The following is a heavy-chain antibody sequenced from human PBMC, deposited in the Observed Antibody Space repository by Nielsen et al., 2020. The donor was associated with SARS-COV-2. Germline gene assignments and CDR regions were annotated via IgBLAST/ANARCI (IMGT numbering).Heavy chain of an antibody. CDR1: GFTFNTYW. Sequence: GESLKISCAASGFTFNTYWMHWVRQAPGKGLVWVSRISTDGSSTSYADSVKGRFTISRDNAKDTVYLQMSSLRAEDTAVYYCTRVLGGGVLDYWGQGTLVTVSS. J-gene: IGHJ4*02. V-gene: IGHV3-74*01. D-gene: IGHD1-26*01. CDR3: TRVLGGGVLDY. CDR2: ISTDGSST.